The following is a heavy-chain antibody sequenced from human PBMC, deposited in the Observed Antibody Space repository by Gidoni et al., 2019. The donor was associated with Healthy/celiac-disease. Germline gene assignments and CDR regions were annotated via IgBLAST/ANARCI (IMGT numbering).Heavy chain of an antibody. J-gene: IGHJ3*02. CDR3: ARERYNWNDASAFDI. Sequence: QVQLQQWGAGLLKPSETLSLTCAVYGGSFSGYYWSWIRQPPGKGLEWIGEINHSGSTNYNPSLKSRVTISVDTSKNQFSLKLSSVTAADTAVYYCARERYNWNDASAFDIWGQGTMVTVSS. CDR2: INHSGST. D-gene: IGHD1-1*01. CDR1: GGSFSGYY. V-gene: IGHV4-34*01.